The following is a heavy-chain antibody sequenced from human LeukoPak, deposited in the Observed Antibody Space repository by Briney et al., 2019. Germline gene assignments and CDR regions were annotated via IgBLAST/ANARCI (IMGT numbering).Heavy chain of an antibody. Sequence: GGSLRLSCAASGFTFSDYSMNWVRHAPGKGLEWVASVSRTSRHVYYAGSVTGRFTISRDNAKNSLYLQMNSLRAEDIAVYFCVRDLMSMGATTAYLHHWGQGTLVTVSS. J-gene: IGHJ1*01. D-gene: IGHD1-26*01. CDR1: GFTFSDYS. CDR3: VRDLMSMGATTAYLHH. V-gene: IGHV3-21*03. CDR2: VSRTSRHV.